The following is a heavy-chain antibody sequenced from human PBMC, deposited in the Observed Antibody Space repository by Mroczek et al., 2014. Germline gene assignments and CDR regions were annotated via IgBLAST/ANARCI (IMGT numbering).Heavy chain of an antibody. J-gene: IGHJ6*03. Sequence: QVQLVESGGGVVQPGRSLRLSCAASGFTFSSYGMHWVRQAPGKGLEWVAVIWYDGSNKYYADSVKGRFTISRDNSKNTLYLQMNSLRAEDTAVYYCARDRSIAARLGYMDVWGKGTTVTVSS. CDR2: IWYDGSNK. CDR1: GFTFSSYG. V-gene: IGHV3-33*01. CDR3: ARDRSIAARLGYMDV. D-gene: IGHD6-6*01.